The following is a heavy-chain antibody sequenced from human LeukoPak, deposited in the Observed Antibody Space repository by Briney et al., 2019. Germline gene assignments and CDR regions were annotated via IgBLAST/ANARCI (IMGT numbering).Heavy chain of an antibody. J-gene: IGHJ3*02. D-gene: IGHD3-16*02. Sequence: PSETLSLTCTVSGGSISSYYWSWIRQPPGKGLEWIGYIYYSGSTYYNPSLKSRVTISVDTSKNQFSLKLSSVTVADTAVYYCASLSMITFGGVIVPRRAFDIWGQGTMVTVSS. CDR2: IYYSGST. V-gene: IGHV4-59*06. CDR3: ASLSMITFGGVIVPRRAFDI. CDR1: GGSISSYY.